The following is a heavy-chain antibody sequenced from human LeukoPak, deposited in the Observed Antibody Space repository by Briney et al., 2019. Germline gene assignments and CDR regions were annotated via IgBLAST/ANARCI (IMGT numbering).Heavy chain of an antibody. V-gene: IGHV3-30*02. CDR2: IRYDGSNK. D-gene: IGHD3-22*01. CDR1: GFTFSSYG. CDR3: ARVGYYYDSSGYYALGYFQH. J-gene: IGHJ1*01. Sequence: GGSLRLSCAASGFTFSSYGMHWVRQAPGKGLEWVAFIRYDGSNKYYADSVKGRFTISRDNSKNTLYLQMNSLRAEDTAVYYCARVGYYYDSSGYYALGYFQHWGQGTLVTVSS.